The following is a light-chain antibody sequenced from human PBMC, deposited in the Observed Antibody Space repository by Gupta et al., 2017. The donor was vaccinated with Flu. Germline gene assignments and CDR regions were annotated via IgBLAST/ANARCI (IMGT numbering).Light chain of an antibody. CDR1: QDISSY. J-gene: IGKJ4*01. CDR2: AAP. CDR3: HQYFSYPRT. V-gene: IGKV1-8*01. Sequence: PSSCSASAGDTVTITCRASQDISSYLAWDQQNPGKATKFLIYAAPTLQSGVPSRFSGSGSGTDFTLIISSLQSEDFATYYCHQYFSYPRTFGGGTKVEIK.